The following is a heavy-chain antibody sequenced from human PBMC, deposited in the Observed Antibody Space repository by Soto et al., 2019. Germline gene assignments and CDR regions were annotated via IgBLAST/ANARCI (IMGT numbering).Heavy chain of an antibody. D-gene: IGHD3-3*01. CDR1: GGSISSSSYY. CDR3: ARHVGFWSGYSGFDY. Sequence: SETLSLTCTVSGGSISSSSYYWGWIRQPPGKGLEWIGSIYYSGSTYYNPSLKSRVTISVDTSKNQFSLKLSSVTAADTAVYYCARHVGFWSGYSGFDYWGQGTLVTVSS. V-gene: IGHV4-39*01. CDR2: IYYSGST. J-gene: IGHJ4*02.